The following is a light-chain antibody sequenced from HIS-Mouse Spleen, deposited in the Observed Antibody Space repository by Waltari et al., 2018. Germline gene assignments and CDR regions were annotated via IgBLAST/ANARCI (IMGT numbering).Light chain of an antibody. CDR3: CSYAGSSTWV. J-gene: IGLJ3*02. V-gene: IGLV2-23*01. CDR2: EGI. CDR1: SSDVGSYNL. Sequence: QSALTQPASVSGSPGQSITISCTGTSSDVGSYNLVSWYQQHPGKAPKLVIYEGIKRPSGVSNRFSGSKSGNTASLTIAGLQAEDEADYYCCSYAGSSTWVFGGGTKLTVL.